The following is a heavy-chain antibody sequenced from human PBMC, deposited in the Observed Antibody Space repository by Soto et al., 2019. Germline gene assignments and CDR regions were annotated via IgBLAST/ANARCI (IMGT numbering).Heavy chain of an antibody. V-gene: IGHV4-39*01. CDR3: ARHWIAGSSIP. Sequence: PSETLSLTCIVSGDSISSSSQYWVWIRQPPGKGLEWIGSIHYSGTSYYNPSLKSRVTIFVDTSKNQLSLKLSSVTAADTAVYYCARHWIAGSSIPWGQGTLVTVSS. D-gene: IGHD2-21*01. CDR2: IHYSGTS. CDR1: GDSISSSSQY. J-gene: IGHJ5*02.